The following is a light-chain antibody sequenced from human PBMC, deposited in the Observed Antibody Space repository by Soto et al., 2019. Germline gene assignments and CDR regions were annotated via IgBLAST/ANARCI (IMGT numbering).Light chain of an antibody. CDR2: GAS. V-gene: IGKV3-15*01. CDR3: HHYNNWPRT. CDR1: QSVSSK. Sequence: EIVMTQSPATLSLSPGERAPLSCRASQSVSSKLAWYQQKPGQAPRLLIYGASTRATDIPARFSGSGSGTDFTLTISSLQSEDFAVYYCHHYNNWPRTFGQGTKVDIK. J-gene: IGKJ1*01.